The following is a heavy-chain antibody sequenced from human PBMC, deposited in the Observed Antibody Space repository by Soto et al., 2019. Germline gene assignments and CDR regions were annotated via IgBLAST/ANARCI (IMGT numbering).Heavy chain of an antibody. Sequence: SETLSLTCTVSGGSISSYYWSWIRQPPGKGLEWIGYIYYSGSTNYNPSLKSRVTISVDTSKNQFSLKLSSVTAADTAVYYCARGQDDSSKFFWFDPWGQGXLVTVSS. CDR3: ARGQDDSSKFFWFDP. V-gene: IGHV4-59*01. J-gene: IGHJ5*02. CDR2: IYYSGST. CDR1: GGSISSYY. D-gene: IGHD3-22*01.